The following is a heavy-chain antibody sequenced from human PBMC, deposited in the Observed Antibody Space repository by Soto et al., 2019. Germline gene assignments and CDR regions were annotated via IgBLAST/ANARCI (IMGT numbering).Heavy chain of an antibody. Sequence: ASVKVSCKASGYIFTSYYIHWVRQAPGQGLEWMGWINPFDGSRMFAQSFQGRVTMTRDTSTSTVYMEVSSLRSEDTVVYYCSRVDPGETSPFDHWGQ. D-gene: IGHD3-10*01. V-gene: IGHV1-46*03. CDR2: INPFDGSR. CDR1: GYIFTSYY. CDR3: SRVDPGETSPFDH. J-gene: IGHJ4*01.